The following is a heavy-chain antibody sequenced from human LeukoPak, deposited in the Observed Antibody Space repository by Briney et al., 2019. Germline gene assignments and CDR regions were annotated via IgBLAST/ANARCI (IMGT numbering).Heavy chain of an antibody. CDR2: IYTSGST. CDR1: GGSISSGGYY. D-gene: IGHD1-26*01. CDR3: ARQVGATVTKDY. J-gene: IGHJ4*02. V-gene: IGHV4-61*02. Sequence: SENLSLTCTVSGGSISSGGYYWSWIRQPAGKGLEWIGRIYTSGSTNYNPSLKSRVTISVDTSKNQFSLKLSSVTAADTAVYYCARQVGATVTKDYWGQGTLVTVSS.